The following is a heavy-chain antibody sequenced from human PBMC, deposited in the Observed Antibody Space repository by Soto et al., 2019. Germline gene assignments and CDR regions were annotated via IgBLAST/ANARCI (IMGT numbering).Heavy chain of an antibody. D-gene: IGHD2-2*01. Sequence: GASLKISCKTSGYSFTSYWIGWVRQMPGKGMEWMGNIYPYDSDTRYSPSFQGQVTISADTSITTAYLQWSGLRASDTAMYFCARHLVGSTRGNFDYWGQGALVIVSS. V-gene: IGHV5-51*01. CDR1: GYSFTSYW. CDR2: IYPYDSDT. J-gene: IGHJ4*01. CDR3: ARHLVGSTRGNFDY.